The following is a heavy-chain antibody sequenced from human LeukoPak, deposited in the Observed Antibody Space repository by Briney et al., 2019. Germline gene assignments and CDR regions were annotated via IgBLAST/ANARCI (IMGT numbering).Heavy chain of an antibody. CDR3: AGAYGGNREYFDY. V-gene: IGHV1-69*04. J-gene: IGHJ4*02. CDR2: IIPIFGIA. CDR1: GGTFSSYA. Sequence: SVKVSCKASGGTFSSYAISWVRQAPGQGLEWMGRIIPIFGIANYAQKFQGRVTITADKSTSTAYMELSSLRSEDTAVYYCAGAYGGNREYFDYWGQGTLVTVSS. D-gene: IGHD4-23*01.